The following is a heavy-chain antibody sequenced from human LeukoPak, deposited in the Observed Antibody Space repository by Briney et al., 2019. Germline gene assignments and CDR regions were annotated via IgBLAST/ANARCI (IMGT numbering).Heavy chain of an antibody. D-gene: IGHD6-6*01. Sequence: PSETLSRTCTVSGDSISSYYWSWIRQPPGKGLEWIGYIYNSGGTSYIPSLKGRVTISIDTSKNQFSLKLSSVTAADSAVYYCARLTRLSTSPDRYYLDYWGQGTLVTVSS. V-gene: IGHV4-4*09. J-gene: IGHJ4*02. CDR2: IYNSGGT. CDR1: GDSISSYY. CDR3: ARLTRLSTSPDRYYLDY.